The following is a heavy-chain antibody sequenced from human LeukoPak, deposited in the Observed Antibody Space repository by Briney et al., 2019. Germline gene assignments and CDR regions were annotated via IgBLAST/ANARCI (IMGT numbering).Heavy chain of an antibody. CDR1: GYTFTSYY. CDR2: INPSSGNT. Sequence: ASVKVSCKASGYTFTSYYMHWVRQAPGQGLEWMGIINPSSGNTSYAQKFQGRVTMTRDMSTTTVYMELTSLRSDDTAIYYCARSTGRGTSGRYYWYFDLWGRGTLVTVSS. J-gene: IGHJ2*01. CDR3: ARSTGRGTSGRYYWYFDL. V-gene: IGHV1-46*01. D-gene: IGHD1-26*01.